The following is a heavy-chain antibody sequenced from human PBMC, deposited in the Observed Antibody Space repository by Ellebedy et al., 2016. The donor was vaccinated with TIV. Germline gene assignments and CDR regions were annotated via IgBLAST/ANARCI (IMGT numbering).Heavy chain of an antibody. CDR2: IYYSGST. Sequence: MPSETLSLTCTVSGGSISSRSYYWGWIRQHPGKGLEWIGSIYYSGSTYYNPSLKSPVTTSVDTSKTQFSLKLSPVTAADTAVYYCARHPDSSNWYMVWWFDPWGQGTLVTVSS. CDR1: GGSISSRSYY. CDR3: ARHPDSSNWYMVWWFDP. D-gene: IGHD6-13*01. V-gene: IGHV4-39*01. J-gene: IGHJ5*02.